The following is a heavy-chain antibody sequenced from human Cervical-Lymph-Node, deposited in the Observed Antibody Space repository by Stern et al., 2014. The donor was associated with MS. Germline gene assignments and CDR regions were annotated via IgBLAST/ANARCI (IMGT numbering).Heavy chain of an antibody. V-gene: IGHV1-69*09. D-gene: IGHD2-15*01. Sequence: QVQLVESGAEVKKPGSSVNVSCKASGGTFSSSYAVSWVRQAPRQGLEWMGRIIPMIGLANYAQKFQTRLTITADKSSSTVYMRLSSLTSEDTALYYCARGIVTNRPAATLHNLFDPWGQGTLVTVSS. J-gene: IGHJ5*02. CDR3: ARGIVTNRPAATLHNLFDP. CDR2: IIPMIGLA. CDR1: GGTFSSSYA.